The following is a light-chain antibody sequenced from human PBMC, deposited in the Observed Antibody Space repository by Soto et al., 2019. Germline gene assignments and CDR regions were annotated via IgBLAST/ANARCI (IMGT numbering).Light chain of an antibody. Sequence: EIVLTQSPATLSSSPGERATLSCRASQSISSSYLAWYQQKPSQAPRLLIYAASSRATGIPDRISGSGSGKYFPLTISRLAPEDFAVYYCQQYGSSRTFGQGIKVEIK. CDR2: AAS. CDR3: QQYGSSRT. V-gene: IGKV3-20*01. CDR1: QSISSSY. J-gene: IGKJ1*01.